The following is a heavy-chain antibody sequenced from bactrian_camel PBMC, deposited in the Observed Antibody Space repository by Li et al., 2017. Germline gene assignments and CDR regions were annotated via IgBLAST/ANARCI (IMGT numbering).Heavy chain of an antibody. V-gene: IGHV3S42*01. CDR1: GFAVSTGY. D-gene: IGHD3*01. J-gene: IGHJ4*01. Sequence: DVQLVESGGGSVQAGESLRLSCVASGFAVSTGYMAWFRQAPGKEREGVAAIDTAGAPTYTYAVAGRFTISKDNVKNTLYLQMNDLKFEDTAMYYCATGVYCAHELSPDEYDVWGPGTQVTVS. CDR2: IDTAGAP. CDR3: ATGVYCAHELSPDEYDV.